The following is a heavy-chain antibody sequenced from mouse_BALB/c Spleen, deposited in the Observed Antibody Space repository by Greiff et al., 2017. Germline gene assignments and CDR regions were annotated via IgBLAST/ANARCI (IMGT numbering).Heavy chain of an antibody. J-gene: IGHJ3*01. V-gene: IGHV7-3*02. CDR3: ARDMTTGFAY. D-gene: IGHD1-1*01. Sequence: EVNLVESGGGLVQPGGSLRLSCATSGFTFTDYYMSWVRQPPGKALEWLGFIRNKANGYTTEYSASVKGRFTISRDNSQSILYLQMNTLRAEDSATYYCARDMTTGFAYWGQGTLVTVSA. CDR2: IRNKANGYTT. CDR1: GFTFTDYY.